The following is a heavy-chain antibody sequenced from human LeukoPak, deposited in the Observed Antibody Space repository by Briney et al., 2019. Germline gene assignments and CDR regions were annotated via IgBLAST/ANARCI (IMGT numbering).Heavy chain of an antibody. Sequence: GGSLRLSCAASGFTFSSYAMSWVRQAPGKGLEWVSVISGSGGSTYSAESVKGRFTISRDNAKNSLYLQMNSLRAEDTAVYYCARDRRVYDSSGYYYDFSEYFQHWGQGTLVTVSS. CDR3: ARDRRVYDSSGYYYDFSEYFQH. D-gene: IGHD3-22*01. J-gene: IGHJ1*01. CDR1: GFTFSSYA. CDR2: ISGSGGST. V-gene: IGHV3-23*01.